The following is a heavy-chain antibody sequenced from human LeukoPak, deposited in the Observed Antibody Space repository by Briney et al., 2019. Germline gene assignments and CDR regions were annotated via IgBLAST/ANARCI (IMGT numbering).Heavy chain of an antibody. V-gene: IGHV3-66*01. CDR3: ARVASSGYFVAAFDI. D-gene: IGHD3-22*01. CDR1: GLTVSRNY. J-gene: IGHJ3*02. CDR2: IYSGGST. Sequence: PGGSLRLSCAASGLTVSRNYMTWVRQAPGKGLEWVSVIYSGGSTYCADSVKGRFTISRDNSKNMLYVQMNSLRAEDTAVYYCARVASSGYFVAAFDIWGQGTMVTVSS.